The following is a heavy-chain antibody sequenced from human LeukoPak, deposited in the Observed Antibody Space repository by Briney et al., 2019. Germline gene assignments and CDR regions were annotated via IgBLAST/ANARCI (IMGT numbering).Heavy chain of an antibody. J-gene: IGHJ3*02. CDR2: INPNSGGT. D-gene: IGHD2-15*01. CDR1: GYTFTVYY. CDR3: AREKVVVAATEGVAFDI. V-gene: IGHV1-2*02. Sequence: GASVKVSCKVSGYTFTVYYMHWVRQAPGQGLEWMGWINPNSGGTNYAQKFQGRVTMTRDTSISTAYMELSRLRSDDTAVYCCAREKVVVAATEGVAFDIWGQGTMVTVSS.